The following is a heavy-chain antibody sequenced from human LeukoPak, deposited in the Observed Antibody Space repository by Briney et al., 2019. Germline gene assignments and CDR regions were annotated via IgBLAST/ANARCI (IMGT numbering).Heavy chain of an antibody. CDR2: ISGSGGST. CDR1: GFTFTSYA. D-gene: IGHD3-22*01. V-gene: IGHV3-23*01. Sequence: GGSLRLSCAASGFTFTSYAMSWVRQAPGKGLECVSAISGSGGSTYYADSGKGRFTISRDNSKNTLYLQMNSLRAEDPAVYYCAKDLTMIVAVPSGVDMDVWGKGTRVTVSS. CDR3: AKDLTMIVAVPSGVDMDV. J-gene: IGHJ6*03.